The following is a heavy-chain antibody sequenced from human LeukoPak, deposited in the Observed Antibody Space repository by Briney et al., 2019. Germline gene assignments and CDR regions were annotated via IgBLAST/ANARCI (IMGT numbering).Heavy chain of an antibody. CDR3: ASLDTAKQPLANH. Sequence: PGGSLRLSCAASGFTFSSHWMTWVRQAPGKGLEWVANIKEDGTRKNYMDSVKGRFTISKNSAKNSLYLQMNTLRVEDTAMYYCASLDTAKQPLANHWGQGTLVTVSS. CDR2: IKEDGTRK. V-gene: IGHV3-7*03. CDR1: GFTFSSHW. D-gene: IGHD5-18*01. J-gene: IGHJ5*02.